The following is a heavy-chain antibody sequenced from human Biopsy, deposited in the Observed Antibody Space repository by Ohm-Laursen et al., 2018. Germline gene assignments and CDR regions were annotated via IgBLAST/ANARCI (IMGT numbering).Heavy chain of an antibody. Sequence: GTLSLTCSVSGGSVSSGSYYWSWIRQPPGKGLEWIGYIYYSGSTNYNPYLKSRVTISVDTSRNQFSLKLSSVTAADTAVYYCAGRPWPNAFDIWGQGTMVTVSS. J-gene: IGHJ3*02. CDR2: IYYSGST. CDR1: GGSVSSGSYY. V-gene: IGHV4-61*01. D-gene: IGHD5-12*01. CDR3: AGRPWPNAFDI.